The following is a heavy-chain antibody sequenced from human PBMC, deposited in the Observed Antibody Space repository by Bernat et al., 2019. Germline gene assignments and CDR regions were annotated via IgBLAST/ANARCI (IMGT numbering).Heavy chain of an antibody. Sequence: QVQLVESGGGVVQPGRSLRLSCAASGFTFSNYGMHWVRQAPGKGLEWVAVISYDGSNKYYADSVKGRFTISRDNSKNTLYLQMNSLRAEDTAVYYCASIRYGSGRGFSVFPDYWGQGTLVTVSS. CDR3: ASIRYGSGRGFSVFPDY. V-gene: IGHV3-30*03. J-gene: IGHJ4*02. D-gene: IGHD3-10*01. CDR1: GFTFSNYG. CDR2: ISYDGSNK.